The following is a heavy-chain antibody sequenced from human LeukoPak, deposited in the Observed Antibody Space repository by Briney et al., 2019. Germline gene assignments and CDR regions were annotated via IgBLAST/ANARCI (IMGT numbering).Heavy chain of an antibody. D-gene: IGHD2-21*02. CDR3: AGAYCGGDCYSGRAFDI. J-gene: IGHJ3*02. V-gene: IGHV4-59*12. CDR1: GGSISPYY. Sequence: PSETLSLTCTVSGGSISPYYWSWIRQPPGKGLEWIGYIYYSGRTNYNPSLKSRVTISVDTSKNQFSLKLSSVTAADTAVYYCAGAYCGGDCYSGRAFDIWGQGTMVTVSS. CDR2: IYYSGRT.